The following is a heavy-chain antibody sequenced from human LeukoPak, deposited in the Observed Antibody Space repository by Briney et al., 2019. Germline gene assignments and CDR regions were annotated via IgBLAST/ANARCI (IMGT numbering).Heavy chain of an antibody. CDR1: GYTFTGYY. CDR3: ARDGGDLWSGESYYFDY. CDR2: INPNSGGT. D-gene: IGHD3-10*01. V-gene: IGHV1-2*06. Sequence: ASVKVSCKASGYTFTGYYMHWVRQAPGQGLEWMGRINPNSGGTNYAQKFQGGVTMTRDTSISTAYMELSRLRSDDTAVYYCARDGGDLWSGESYYFDYWGQGTLVTVSS. J-gene: IGHJ4*02.